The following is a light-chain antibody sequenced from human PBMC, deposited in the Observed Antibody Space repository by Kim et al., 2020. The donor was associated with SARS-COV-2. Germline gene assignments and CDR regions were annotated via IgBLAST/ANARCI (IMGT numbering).Light chain of an antibody. CDR2: KAS. CDR1: QSISSW. CDR3: QQYNNYPYS. V-gene: IGKV1-5*03. J-gene: IGKJ2*03. Sequence: DIQMTQPPSTLSASVGDRVTITCRASQSISSWLAWYQQKPGKAPKLLIYKASSLESGVPSRFSGSGSGTEFTLTISSLQPDDFATYYCQQYNNYPYSFGQGTKLEI.